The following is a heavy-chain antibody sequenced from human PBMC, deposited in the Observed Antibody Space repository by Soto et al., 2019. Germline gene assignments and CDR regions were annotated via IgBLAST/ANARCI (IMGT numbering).Heavy chain of an antibody. J-gene: IGHJ6*02. CDR2: INPNSGGT. CDR1: GYTFTGYY. CDR3: ARDTVTILGSLDYYYYYGMDV. V-gene: IGHV1-2*04. D-gene: IGHD4-4*01. Sequence: ASVKVSCKASGYTFTGYYMHWVRQAPGQGLEWMGWINPNSGGTNYAQKFQGWVTMIRDTSISTAYMELSRLRSDDTAVYYCARDTVTILGSLDYYYYYGMDVWGQGTTVTVSS.